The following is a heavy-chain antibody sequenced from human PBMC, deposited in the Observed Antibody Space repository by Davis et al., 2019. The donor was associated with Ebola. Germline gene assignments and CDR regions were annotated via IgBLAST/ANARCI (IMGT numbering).Heavy chain of an antibody. CDR1: GYMFAVYW. CDR2: FHPGDSHI. CDR3: ARHAPTSGWYNWFDS. D-gene: IGHD6-19*01. V-gene: IGHV5-51*01. J-gene: IGHJ5*01. Sequence: GESLKISCQGSGYMFAVYWIVWVRQMPGGALEWMGVFHPGDSHIKYNPSFQGQVTISADKSISTAYLQWNSLKASDTAMYYCARHAPTSGWYNWFDSWGQGTLVTVSS.